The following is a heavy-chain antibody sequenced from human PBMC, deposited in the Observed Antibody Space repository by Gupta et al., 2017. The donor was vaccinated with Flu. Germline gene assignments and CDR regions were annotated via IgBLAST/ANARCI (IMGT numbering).Heavy chain of an antibody. CDR3: AKGRDSGYDNWFDP. CDR1: RSYG. V-gene: IGHV3-30*19. Sequence: RSYGMHWVRQAPGKGPEWVAVISYDGTNKDHADSVKGRFTISRDNSKNTLYLQMNSPRVEDTATYYCAKGRDSGYDNWFDPWGQGTPVTVSS. CDR2: ISYDGTNK. D-gene: IGHD5-12*01. J-gene: IGHJ5*02.